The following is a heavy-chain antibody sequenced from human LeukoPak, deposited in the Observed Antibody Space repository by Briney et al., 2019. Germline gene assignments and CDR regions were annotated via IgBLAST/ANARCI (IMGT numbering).Heavy chain of an antibody. CDR1: GFTVSSIH. CDR2: TYTGGNS. D-gene: IGHD1-1*01. J-gene: IGHJ4*02. V-gene: IGHV3-53*01. CDR3: AKDLRPDGINDFDH. Sequence: GGSLRLSCAASGFTVSSIHMVWVRQAPGKGLEWVSVTYTGGNSYYADSVKGRFTISRDNSKNTLYLQMNSLRAEDTAVYYCAKDLRPDGINDFDHWGQGTLVTVSS.